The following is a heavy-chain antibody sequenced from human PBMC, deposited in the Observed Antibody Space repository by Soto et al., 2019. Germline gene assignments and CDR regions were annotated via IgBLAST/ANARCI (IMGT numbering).Heavy chain of an antibody. CDR3: AQTVYGSGAHLI. CDR1: GDSISSVFYY. V-gene: IGHV4-30-4*01. J-gene: IGHJ4*02. CDR2: IYYSENA. Sequence: QVQLQESGPRLVKPSQTLSLTCTVSGDSISSVFYYWSWIRQPPGKGLGWIGYIYYSENAYYNPSLKSRVSMSVDTSKNQFSLRLTSVTSADTAVYYCAQTVYGSGAHLIWGQGTLVPISS. D-gene: IGHD3-10*01.